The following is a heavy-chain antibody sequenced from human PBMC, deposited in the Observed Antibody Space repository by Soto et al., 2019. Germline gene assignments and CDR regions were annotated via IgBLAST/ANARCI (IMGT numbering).Heavy chain of an antibody. J-gene: IGHJ6*03. Sequence: QAQLQQWGAGLLKPSETLSLTCAVYGGSFSGYYWSWIRQPPGKGLEWIGEINHSGSTNYNPSLKSRVTISVDTSKNQFSLKLSSVTAADTAVYYCARVVATRTRAYYYYYMDVWGKGTTVTVSS. CDR2: INHSGST. CDR3: ARVVATRTRAYYYYYMDV. D-gene: IGHD5-12*01. V-gene: IGHV4-34*01. CDR1: GGSFSGYY.